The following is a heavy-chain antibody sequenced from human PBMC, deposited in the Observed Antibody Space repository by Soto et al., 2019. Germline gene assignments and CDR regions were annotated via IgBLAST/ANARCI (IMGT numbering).Heavy chain of an antibody. J-gene: IGHJ6*03. CDR3: AREGYQLLYYYYYYMDV. D-gene: IGHD2-2*01. Sequence: GGSLRLSCAASGFTFSSYWMSWVRQAPGKGLEWVANIKQDGSEKYYVDSVKGRFTISRDNAKNSLYLQMNSLRAEDTAVYYCAREGYQLLYYYYYYMDVWGKGTTVTVSS. CDR1: GFTFSSYW. V-gene: IGHV3-7*01. CDR2: IKQDGSEK.